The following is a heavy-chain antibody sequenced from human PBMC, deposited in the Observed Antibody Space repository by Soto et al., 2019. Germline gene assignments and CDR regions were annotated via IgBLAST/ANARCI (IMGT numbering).Heavy chain of an antibody. CDR2: ISSSSSYI. CDR3: ARDQPGYSYGYGLGY. D-gene: IGHD5-18*01. J-gene: IGHJ4*02. Sequence: GGSLRLSCAASGFTFSSYAMHWVRQAPGKGLEWVSSISSSSSYIYYADSVKGRFTISRDNAKNSLYLQMNSLRAEDTAVYYCARDQPGYSYGYGLGYWGQGTLVTVSS. V-gene: IGHV3-21*01. CDR1: GFTFSSYA.